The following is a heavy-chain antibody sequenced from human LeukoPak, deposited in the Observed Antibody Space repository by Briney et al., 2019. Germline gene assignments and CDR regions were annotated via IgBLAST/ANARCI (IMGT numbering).Heavy chain of an antibody. CDR2: INPNSGGT. V-gene: IGHV1-2*06. D-gene: IGHD1-26*01. CDR1: GYTFTGYY. Sequence: ASVKVSCKASGYTFTGYYMHWVRQAPGQGLEWMGRINPNSGGTNYAQKFQGRVTMTRDTSISTAYMELSGLRSDDTAVYYCAGDRAHSHWELLGPDYWGQGTLVTVSS. J-gene: IGHJ4*02. CDR3: AGDRAHSHWELLGPDY.